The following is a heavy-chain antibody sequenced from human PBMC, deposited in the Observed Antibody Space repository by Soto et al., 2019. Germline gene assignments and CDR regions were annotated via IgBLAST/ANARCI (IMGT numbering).Heavy chain of an antibody. CDR1: GYTFTSYG. J-gene: IGHJ4*02. D-gene: IGHD3-3*01. CDR3: AREKTVLRSWESVGFDF. V-gene: IGHV1-18*01. Sequence: ASVKVSCKASGYTFTSYGISWVRQAPGQGLEWMGWISAYNGNTNYAQKLQGRVTITTDTSTSTAYMELRSLRSDDTAVDYCAREKTVLRSWESVGFDFWGQGTLVTVSS. CDR2: ISAYNGNT.